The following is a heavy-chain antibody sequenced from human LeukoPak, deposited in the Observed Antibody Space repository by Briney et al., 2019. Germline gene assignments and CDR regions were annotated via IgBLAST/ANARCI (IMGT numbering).Heavy chain of an antibody. Sequence: SVKVSCKASGGTFSSYAISWVRQAPGQGLEWMGGIIPIFGTANYAQKFQGRVTITTDESTSTAYMELSSLRSEDTAVYYCAKGLSGSYLNWFDPWGQGTPVTVSS. V-gene: IGHV1-69*05. CDR1: GGTFSSYA. CDR2: IIPIFGTA. J-gene: IGHJ5*02. CDR3: AKGLSGSYLNWFDP. D-gene: IGHD1-26*01.